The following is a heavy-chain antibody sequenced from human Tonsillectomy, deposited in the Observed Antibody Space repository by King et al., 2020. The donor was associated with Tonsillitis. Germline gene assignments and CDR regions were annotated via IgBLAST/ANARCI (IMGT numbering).Heavy chain of an antibody. J-gene: IGHJ4*02. CDR2: MNEDGRIN. CDR3: GRDLSGSSDY. D-gene: IGHD3-9*01. CDR1: GFTFSRYW. V-gene: IGHV3-74*01. Sequence: VQLVESGGGLVQPGESLRLSCTASGFTFSRYWYHWVRQAPGQGRVWVSSMNEDGRINNYADPVKGRLTMSRDDAKNTLYLQMNILRGDDTAVYCCGRDLSGSSDYWGQGTLVTVSS.